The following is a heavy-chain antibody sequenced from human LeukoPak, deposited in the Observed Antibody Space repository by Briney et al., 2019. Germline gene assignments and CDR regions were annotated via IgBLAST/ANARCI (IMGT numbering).Heavy chain of an antibody. Sequence: GGSLRLSCAASGFTFGFTFSNYAMRWVRQAPGKGLEWDSGISGSGVNTCYADSVRRRFTISRDNSKNTLYLQMNSLRAEDTAVYYCAKGPYSSSSVGRYFDYWGQGTLVTVSS. V-gene: IGHV3-23*01. CDR2: ISGSGVNT. J-gene: IGHJ4*02. CDR3: AKGPYSSSSVGRYFDY. D-gene: IGHD6-6*01. CDR1: GFTFGFTFSNYA.